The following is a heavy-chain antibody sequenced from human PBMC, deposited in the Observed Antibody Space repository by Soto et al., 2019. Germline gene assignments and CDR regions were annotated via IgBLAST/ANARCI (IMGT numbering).Heavy chain of an antibody. D-gene: IGHD2-15*01. CDR1: GFTFSSYA. J-gene: IGHJ4*02. CDR2: ISYDGSNK. Sequence: PGGSLRLSCAASGFTFSSYAMHWVRQAPGKGLEWVAVISYDGSNKYYADSVKGRFTISRDNSKNTLYLQMNSLRVEDTALYYCARVRHCSGGSCYPGSLDYWGQGT. CDR3: ARVRHCSGGSCYPGSLDY. V-gene: IGHV3-30-3*01.